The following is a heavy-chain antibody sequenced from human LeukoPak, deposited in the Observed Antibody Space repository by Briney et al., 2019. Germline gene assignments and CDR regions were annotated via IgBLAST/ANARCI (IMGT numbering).Heavy chain of an antibody. CDR1: GFTFDDYA. Sequence: GGSLRLSCAASGFTFDDYAMHWVRQAPGKGLEWVSGISWNSGSIGYADSVKGRFTISRDNAKNSLYLQMNSLRAEDTAFYYCAKAPWPDYYDSSGYYSGPCLDYWGQGTLVTVSS. J-gene: IGHJ4*02. CDR2: ISWNSGSI. V-gene: IGHV3-9*01. CDR3: AKAPWPDYYDSSGYYSGPCLDY. D-gene: IGHD3-22*01.